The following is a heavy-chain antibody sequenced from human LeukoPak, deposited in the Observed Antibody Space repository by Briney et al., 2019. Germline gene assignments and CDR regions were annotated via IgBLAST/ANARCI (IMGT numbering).Heavy chain of an antibody. CDR2: INPNSGGT. J-gene: IGHJ4*02. D-gene: IGHD7-27*01. Sequence: GASVKVSCKASGYTFTGYYMHWVRQAPGQGLEWMGWINPNSGGTNYAQKFQGRVTMTRDTSINTAYMELSSLRSEDTAVYYCASNPPRTGDFNSWGQGALVTVSS. CDR1: GYTFTGYY. V-gene: IGHV1-2*02. CDR3: ASNPPRTGDFNS.